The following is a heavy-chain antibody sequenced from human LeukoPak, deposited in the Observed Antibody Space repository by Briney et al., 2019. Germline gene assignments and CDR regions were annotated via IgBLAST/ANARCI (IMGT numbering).Heavy chain of an antibody. Sequence: GGSLRLSCAASGFTVSSNYMSWVRQAPGKGLESVSVIYSGGSTYYADSVKGRFTISRDNSKNTLYLQMNSLRAEDTAVYYCAREQGVPPGYYYYMDVWGKGTTVTVSS. CDR1: GFTVSSNY. V-gene: IGHV3-53*01. CDR3: AREQGVPPGYYYYMDV. CDR2: IYSGGST. D-gene: IGHD3-10*01. J-gene: IGHJ6*03.